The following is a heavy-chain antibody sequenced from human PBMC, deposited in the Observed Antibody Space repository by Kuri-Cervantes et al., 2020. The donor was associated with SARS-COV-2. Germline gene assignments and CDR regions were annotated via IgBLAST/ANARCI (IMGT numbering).Heavy chain of an antibody. Sequence: GKSLKISCAASGFTFSSYGIHWVRQAPGKGLGWVAVISYDGSDKYYADSVKGRFTISRDNSKNTLYLQMNSLRAEDTAVYYCAKDPASLRRQLGGSSNYYGMDVWGQGTTVTVSS. D-gene: IGHD6-6*01. CDR3: AKDPASLRRQLGGSSNYYGMDV. CDR2: ISYDGSDK. V-gene: IGHV3-30*18. CDR1: GFTFSSYG. J-gene: IGHJ6*02.